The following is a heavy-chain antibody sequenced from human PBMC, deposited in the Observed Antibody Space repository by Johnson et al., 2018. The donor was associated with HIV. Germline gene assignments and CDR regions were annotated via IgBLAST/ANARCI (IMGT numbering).Heavy chain of an antibody. Sequence: FSFDDYGMSWVRQAPGKGLEWVSGINWNGGRQGYVDSVKGRFTVSRDDSKNTLYLQMSSLRVEDTAGYYCARVATVDDAFDIWGQGTMVIVSS. CDR1: FSFDDYG. CDR3: ARVATVDDAFDI. V-gene: IGHV3-20*03. CDR2: INWNGGRQ. D-gene: IGHD4-23*01. J-gene: IGHJ3*02.